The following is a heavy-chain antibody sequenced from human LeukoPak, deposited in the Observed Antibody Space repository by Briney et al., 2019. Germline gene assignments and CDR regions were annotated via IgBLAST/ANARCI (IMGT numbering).Heavy chain of an antibody. CDR1: GFTFSSYW. CDR3: ARDFDILTGYYTNYYYGMDV. CDR2: IKQDGSEK. J-gene: IGHJ6*02. D-gene: IGHD3-9*01. V-gene: IGHV3-7*01. Sequence: PGGSLRLSCAASGFTFSSYWMSWVRQAPGKGLEWVANIKQDGSEKYYVDSVKGRFTISRDDAKNSLYLQMNSLRAEDTAVYYCARDFDILTGYYTNYYYGMDVWGQGTTVTVSS.